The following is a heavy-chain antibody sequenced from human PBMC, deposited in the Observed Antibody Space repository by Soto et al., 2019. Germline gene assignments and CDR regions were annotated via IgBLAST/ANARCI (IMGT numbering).Heavy chain of an antibody. CDR2: INHSGST. Sequence: QVQLQQWGAGLLKPSETLSLTCAVYGGSFSGYYWSWIRQPPGKGLEWIGEINHSGSTNYNPSLKSRVTLSVDTSKNQFSLKLSSVTAADTAVYYCARKVVVVPAARAFDIWGQGTMVTVSS. CDR1: GGSFSGYY. CDR3: ARKVVVVPAARAFDI. D-gene: IGHD2-2*01. V-gene: IGHV4-34*01. J-gene: IGHJ3*02.